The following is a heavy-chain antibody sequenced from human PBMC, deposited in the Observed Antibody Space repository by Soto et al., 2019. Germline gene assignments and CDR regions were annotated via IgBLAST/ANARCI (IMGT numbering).Heavy chain of an antibody. V-gene: IGHV3-23*01. Sequence: EVQLLESGGGLVQPGGSLRLSCAASGFTFRSYAMSWVRQAPGKGLEWVSAISGSGVSKYYADSVKGRFTIARDNSKNMRYLQMNSLRAEDTAVYYCAKENGYSSSWFEFDYWGQGTLVTVSS. CDR3: AKENGYSSSWFEFDY. J-gene: IGHJ4*02. D-gene: IGHD6-13*01. CDR2: ISGSGVSK. CDR1: GFTFRSYA.